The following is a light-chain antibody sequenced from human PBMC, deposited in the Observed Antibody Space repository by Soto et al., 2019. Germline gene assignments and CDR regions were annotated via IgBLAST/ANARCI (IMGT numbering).Light chain of an antibody. CDR1: ESVSDNY. J-gene: IGKJ1*01. CDR2: GAS. V-gene: IGKV3-20*01. Sequence: VLTQSPGTLSLSPGERATLSCRASESVSDNYVAWYQQRPGQSPRLLIYGASNRATGIPDRFSGSGSGTDFTLTIRRREPEDCAMYYCQQYGRTFGQGTKVEMK. CDR3: QQYGRT.